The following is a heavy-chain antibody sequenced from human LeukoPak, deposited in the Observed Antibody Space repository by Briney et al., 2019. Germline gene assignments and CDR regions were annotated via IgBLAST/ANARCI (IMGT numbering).Heavy chain of an antibody. CDR1: GFTFSSYA. J-gene: IGHJ4*02. Sequence: GGSLRLSCAASGFTFSSYAMSWVRQAPGKGLEWVSLIRGSGERTYHADSVKGRFTISRDNAKNSLYLQMNSLRAEDTAGYYCAREEGATIGGRLGFDYWGQGTLVTVSS. CDR3: AREEGATIGGRLGFDY. D-gene: IGHD1-26*01. CDR2: IRGSGERT. V-gene: IGHV3-23*01.